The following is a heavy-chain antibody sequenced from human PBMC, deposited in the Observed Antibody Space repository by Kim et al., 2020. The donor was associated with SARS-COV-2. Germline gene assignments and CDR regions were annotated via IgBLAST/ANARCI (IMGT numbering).Heavy chain of an antibody. CDR1: GGSISNYY. J-gene: IGHJ3*02. Sequence: SETLSLTCTVSGGSISNYYWSWIRQPPGKGLEWFGYIYYSGSTNYNPSLKSRVTISVDTSKNQFSLKLTSMTAADTAVYYCARGEWPQTAFDIWGQGTMVTVSS. V-gene: IGHV4-59*13. D-gene: IGHD3-3*01. CDR2: IYYSGST. CDR3: ARGEWPQTAFDI.